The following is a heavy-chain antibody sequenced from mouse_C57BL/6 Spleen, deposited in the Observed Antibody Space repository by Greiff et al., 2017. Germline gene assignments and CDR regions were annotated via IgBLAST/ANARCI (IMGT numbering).Heavy chain of an antibody. CDR3: ARGGYYGSSPYYYAMDY. V-gene: IGHV1-82*01. CDR2: IYPGDGDT. Sequence: VKLVESGPELVKPGASVKISCKASGYAFSSSWMNWVKPRPGKGLEWIGRIYPGDGDTNYNGKFKGKATLTADKSSSTAYMQLSSLTSEDSAVYFCARGGYYGSSPYYYAMDYWGQGTSVTVSS. CDR1: GYAFSSSW. J-gene: IGHJ4*01. D-gene: IGHD1-1*01.